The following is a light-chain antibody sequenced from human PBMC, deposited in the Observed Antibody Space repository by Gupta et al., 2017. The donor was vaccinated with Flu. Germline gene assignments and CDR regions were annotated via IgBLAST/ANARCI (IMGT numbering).Light chain of an antibody. CDR3: QHDGDLIS. CDR1: QNVNSAL. CDR2: GAS. Sequence: EIVLTQSPGTLSLSPGERATLSCRTSQNVNSALFAWYRQKPGQAPRLLIYGASNRATGIPDRFSGSGSGTDFTLTSSRLEPEDFAVYYWQHDGDLISFGQGTKLEIK. J-gene: IGKJ2*03. V-gene: IGKV3-20*01.